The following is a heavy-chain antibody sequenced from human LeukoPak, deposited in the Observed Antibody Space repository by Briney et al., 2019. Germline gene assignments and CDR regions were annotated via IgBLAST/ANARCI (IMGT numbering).Heavy chain of an antibody. V-gene: IGHV1-69*13. CDR1: GGTFSSYV. J-gene: IGHJ6*02. CDR2: IIPISGTA. Sequence: PVKVSCKASGGTFSSYVISWVRQAPGQGLEWMGGIIPISGTANSAQKFQGRVTITAGESTSTAYMELSSLRSEDTAVYYCARDIGGRGSYQGLYYGMDVWGQGTTVTVSS. CDR3: ARDIGGRGSYQGLYYGMDV. D-gene: IGHD1-26*01.